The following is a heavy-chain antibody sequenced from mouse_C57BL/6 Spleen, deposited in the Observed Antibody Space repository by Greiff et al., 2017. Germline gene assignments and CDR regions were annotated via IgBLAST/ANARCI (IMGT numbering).Heavy chain of an antibody. Sequence: QVQLKQPGAELVKPGASVKMSCKASGYTFTSYWINWVKQRPGQGLEWIGDIYPGSGSTNYNEKFKSKATLTVDTSSSTAYMQLSSLTSEAAAVYYFAIYGYPNLYFDVWGTGTTVTVSS. CDR3: AIYGYPNLYFDV. CDR2: IYPGSGST. D-gene: IGHD2-2*01. J-gene: IGHJ1*03. V-gene: IGHV1-55*01. CDR1: GYTFTSYW.